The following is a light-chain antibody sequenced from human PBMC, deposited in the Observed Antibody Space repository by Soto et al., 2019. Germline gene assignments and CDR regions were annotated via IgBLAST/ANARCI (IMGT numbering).Light chain of an antibody. Sequence: QSVLTQPPSASGSAGQSVTISCTGTSTDVGGYNFVSWFQQHPGKAPKLLIYEVRNRPSGVSDRFSGSKSGNTASLTISGLQAEDEADYYCSSSTSSNTWVFGGGTKLTVL. V-gene: IGLV2-14*01. CDR1: STDVGGYNF. CDR2: EVR. J-gene: IGLJ3*02. CDR3: SSSTSSNTWV.